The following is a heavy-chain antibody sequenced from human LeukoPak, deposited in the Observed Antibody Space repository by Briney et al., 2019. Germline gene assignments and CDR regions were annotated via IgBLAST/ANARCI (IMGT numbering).Heavy chain of an antibody. J-gene: IGHJ4*02. V-gene: IGHV4-61*02. CDR1: GGSISSGSYY. CDR2: IYTSGST. D-gene: IGHD5-18*01. CDR3: ARGRPVRYRYGPYYFDY. Sequence: NPSQTLSLTCTLSGGSISSGSYYWSWIRQPAGKGLEWIGRIYTSGSTNYNPSLKSRVTISVDMSKNQFSLKLSSVTAADTAVYYCARGRPVRYRYGPYYFDYWSQGTLVTVSS.